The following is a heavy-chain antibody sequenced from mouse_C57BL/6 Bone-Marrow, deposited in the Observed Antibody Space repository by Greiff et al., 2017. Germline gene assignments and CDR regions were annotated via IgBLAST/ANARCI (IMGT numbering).Heavy chain of an antibody. J-gene: IGHJ3*01. CDR3: TTGAYFSNYKGAWFAY. CDR2: IDPENGDT. V-gene: IGHV14-4*01. Sequence: VQLQQSGAELVRPGASVKLSCTASGFNIKDDYMHWVKQRPEQGLEWIGWIDPENGDTESASKFQGKATITADTSSNTAYLQLSSLTSADTAVYYCTTGAYFSNYKGAWFAYWGQGTLVTVSA. D-gene: IGHD2-5*01. CDR1: GFNIKDDY.